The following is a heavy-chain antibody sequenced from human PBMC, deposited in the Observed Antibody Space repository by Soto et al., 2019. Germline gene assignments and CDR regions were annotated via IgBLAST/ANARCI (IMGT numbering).Heavy chain of an antibody. CDR3: ACDGEVGVRGYSTYFES. CDR1: GYTFTTYN. Sequence: ASVKVSSKASGYTFTTYNMHWVRQAPEQGPEWMGVINPSDGTTSLAQGFQGRVTMTRDTSTSTAYMELRGLRSDDTAIYYCACDGEVGVRGYSTYFESWGQGTLVPVSS. V-gene: IGHV1-46*01. CDR2: INPSDGTT. D-gene: IGHD6-13*01. J-gene: IGHJ4*02.